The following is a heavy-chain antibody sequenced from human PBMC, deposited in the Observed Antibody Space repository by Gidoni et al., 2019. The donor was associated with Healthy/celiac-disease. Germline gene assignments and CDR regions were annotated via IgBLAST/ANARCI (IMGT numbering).Heavy chain of an antibody. J-gene: IGHJ5*02. CDR1: GYTFTSYG. CDR2: ISGYNVNT. V-gene: IGHV1-18*04. Sequence: QVQLVQSGSEVKKPGASVKVSCKASGYTFTSYGISWVRQAPGHGSGWLGWISGYNVNTNYAQKVQGRGTMTTDTSTRTSYMELRSLISDDTAVYYCARDDYNVRNNWFDPWGQGTLVTVSS. D-gene: IGHD4-4*01. CDR3: ARDDYNVRNNWFDP.